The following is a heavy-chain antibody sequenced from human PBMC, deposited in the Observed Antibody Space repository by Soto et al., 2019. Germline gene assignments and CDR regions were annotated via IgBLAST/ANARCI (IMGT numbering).Heavy chain of an antibody. Sequence: ASVKVSCKASGYTFTSYAMHWVRQAPGQRLEWMGWINAGNGNTKYSQKFQGRVTITRDTSASTSYMELSSLRSEDTAVYYFAFFPLAAAGKEGPATFDYWGQGTLVTVSS. CDR1: GYTFTSYA. V-gene: IGHV1-3*01. CDR3: AFFPLAAAGKEGPATFDY. J-gene: IGHJ4*02. CDR2: INAGNGNT. D-gene: IGHD6-13*01.